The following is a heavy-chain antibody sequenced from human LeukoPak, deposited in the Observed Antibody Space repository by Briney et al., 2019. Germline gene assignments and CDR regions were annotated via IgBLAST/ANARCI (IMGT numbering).Heavy chain of an antibody. J-gene: IGHJ4*02. CDR3: ARGVRDPHDYANDY. D-gene: IGHD4-17*01. Sequence: PSETLSLTCTVSGGSISSYYWSWIRQPPGKGLEGIGYIYYSGSTNYNPSLKSRVTISVDTSKNQFSLKLSSVTAADTAVYYCARGVRDPHDYANDYWGQGTLVTVSS. CDR2: IYYSGST. V-gene: IGHV4-59*01. CDR1: GGSISSYY.